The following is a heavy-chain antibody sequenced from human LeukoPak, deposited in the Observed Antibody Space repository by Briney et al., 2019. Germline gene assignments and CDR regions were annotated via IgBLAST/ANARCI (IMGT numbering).Heavy chain of an antibody. Sequence: GGSLRLSCAASEFTFSNYGMHWVRQTPGKGLEWVAVISHDGSNKYYADSVKGRFTISRDNSKNTLSLQMNSLRAEDTAVYYCAKDRQYKLLDNWFDPWGQGTLVTVSS. CDR3: AKDRQYKLLDNWFDP. CDR1: EFTFSNYG. J-gene: IGHJ5*02. D-gene: IGHD2-2*01. CDR2: ISHDGSNK. V-gene: IGHV3-30*18.